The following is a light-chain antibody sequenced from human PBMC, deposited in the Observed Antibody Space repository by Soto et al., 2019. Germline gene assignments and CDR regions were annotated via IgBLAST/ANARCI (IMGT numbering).Light chain of an antibody. Sequence: QSVLTQSPSASASLGASVKLTCTLSSGYSTYAIAWHQQQSEKGPRFLMKINYDGPHSKGADFFDRFSGSSSGAERHLPISSLQSEDEADYYCPSLGTVTQVFGGGTKLTVL. V-gene: IGLV4-69*01. CDR2: INYDGPH. CDR1: SGYSTYA. J-gene: IGLJ3*02. CDR3: PSLGTVTQV.